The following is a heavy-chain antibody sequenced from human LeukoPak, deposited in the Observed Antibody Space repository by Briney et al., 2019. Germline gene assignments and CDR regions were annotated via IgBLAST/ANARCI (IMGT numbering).Heavy chain of an antibody. Sequence: GGSLRLSCAASGFTFRSHTMNWVRQAPGKGLEWVSSISSNAAYIYYADSLKGRFTISRDNAKDSLYLQMNSLRAKDTAVYYCAGEAGRYSSNIDWFDPWGQGTLVTVSS. CDR3: AGEAGRYSSNIDWFDP. CDR2: ISSNAAYI. V-gene: IGHV3-21*01. CDR1: GFTFRSHT. D-gene: IGHD6-13*01. J-gene: IGHJ5*02.